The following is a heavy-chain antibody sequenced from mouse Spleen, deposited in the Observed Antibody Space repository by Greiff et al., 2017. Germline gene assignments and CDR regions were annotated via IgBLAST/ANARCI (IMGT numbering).Heavy chain of an antibody. J-gene: IGHJ4*01. CDR1: GFAFSSYD. V-gene: IGHV5-12-1*01. CDR2: ISSGGGST. CDR3: ARPGSNDYYAMDY. D-gene: IGHD2-5*01. Sequence: EVHLVESGGGLVKPGGSLKLSCAASGFAFSSYDMSWVRQTPEKRLEWVAYISSGGGSTYYPDTVKGRFTISRDNAKNTLFLQMTSLRSEDTAMYYCARPGSNDYYAMDYWGQGTSVTVSS.